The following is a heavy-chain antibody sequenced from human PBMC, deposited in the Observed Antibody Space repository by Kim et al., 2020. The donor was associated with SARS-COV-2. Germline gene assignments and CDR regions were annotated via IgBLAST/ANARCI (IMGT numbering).Heavy chain of an antibody. CDR1: GDSVSRYI. CDR2: TYYTSKLYN. V-gene: IGHV6-1*01. Sequence: SQTLSLTCAVSGDSVSRYIWTWIRQSPSRGLEWLGRTYYTSKLYNDYAPSLKSRITIKPDTSKNQVSLQLNSVTPEDTAVDFCARGKFFEYWGQGTLVTV. CDR3: ARGKFFEY. J-gene: IGHJ4*02.